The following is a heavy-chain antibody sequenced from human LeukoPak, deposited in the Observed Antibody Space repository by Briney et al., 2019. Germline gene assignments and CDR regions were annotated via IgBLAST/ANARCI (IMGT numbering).Heavy chain of an antibody. Sequence: PGRSLRLSCAASGFTFDDYAMHWVRQAPGKGLEWVSGISWNSGSIGYADSVKGRFTISRDNAKNSLYLQMNSLRAEDTAVYYCAKDRSEVWFGDNYYMDVWGKGTTVTISS. V-gene: IGHV3-9*01. D-gene: IGHD3-10*01. J-gene: IGHJ6*03. CDR3: AKDRSEVWFGDNYYMDV. CDR2: ISWNSGSI. CDR1: GFTFDDYA.